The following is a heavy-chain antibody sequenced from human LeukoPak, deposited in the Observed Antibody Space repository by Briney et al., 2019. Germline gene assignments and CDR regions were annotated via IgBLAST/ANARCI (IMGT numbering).Heavy chain of an antibody. V-gene: IGHV4-34*01. CDR2: INHSGST. CDR3: ARGSYCSSTSCARSGVWFDP. Sequence: PSETLSLTCAVYGGSFSGCYWSWIRQPPGKGLEWIGEINHSGSTNYNPSLKSRVTISVDTSKNQFSLKLSSVTAADTAVYYCARGSYCSSTSCARSGVWFDPWGQGTLVTVSS. J-gene: IGHJ5*02. CDR1: GGSFSGCY. D-gene: IGHD2-2*01.